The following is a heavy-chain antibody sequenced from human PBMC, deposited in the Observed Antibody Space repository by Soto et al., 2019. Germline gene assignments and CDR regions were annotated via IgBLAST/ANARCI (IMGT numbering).Heavy chain of an antibody. CDR3: ATPGGRDFNAFDV. CDR2: IFPIDSDT. Sequence: GESLKISCKGSGYTFTRNWIGWVRQMPGKGLEWMGIIFPIDSDTRYSPSSQGQVTISADNSISTAYLQWSSLKASDTAIYYCATPGGRDFNAFDVWRQVPMVTAS. J-gene: IGHJ3*01. CDR1: GYTFTRNW. V-gene: IGHV5-51*01. D-gene: IGHD2-21*02.